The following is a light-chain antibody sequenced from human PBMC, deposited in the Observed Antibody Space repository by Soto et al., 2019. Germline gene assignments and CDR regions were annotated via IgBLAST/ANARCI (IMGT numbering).Light chain of an antibody. CDR1: SSNIGAGYD. V-gene: IGLV1-40*01. J-gene: IGLJ1*01. CDR3: QSYHSSLTALYV. CDR2: GNS. Sequence: HSALTQPPSVSGAPGQRVTISCTGSSSNIGAGYDVHWYQQLPGTAPKLLIYGNSNRPSGVPDRFSGSKSGTSASLAITGLQAEDEADYYCQSYHSSLTALYVFGTGTKVTVX.